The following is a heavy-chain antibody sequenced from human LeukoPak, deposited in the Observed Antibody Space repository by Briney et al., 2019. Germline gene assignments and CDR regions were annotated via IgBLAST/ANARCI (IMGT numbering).Heavy chain of an antibody. CDR1: GFSFSTFG. J-gene: IGHJ6*03. CDR2: IRYDGNDK. V-gene: IGHV3-30*02. D-gene: IGHD1-1*01. Sequence: PGGSLRLSCAASGFSFSTFGMYWVRQVPGKGLEWVAFIRYDGNDKYYGDSAKDRFTISRDNSKNTLYLQMNSLTTDDTGVYYCAKDSQLDVGSDYYYYFYMDVWGRGTTATVSS. CDR3: AKDSQLDVGSDYYYYFYMDV.